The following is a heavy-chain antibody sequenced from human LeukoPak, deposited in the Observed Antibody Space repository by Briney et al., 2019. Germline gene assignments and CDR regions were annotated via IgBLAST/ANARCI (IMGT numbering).Heavy chain of an antibody. CDR1: GYTFTSYY. J-gene: IGHJ4*02. V-gene: IGHV1-46*01. CDR2: INPSGGST. D-gene: IGHD2-15*01. CDR3: AKMGEYCSGGSCYPNFVDG. Sequence: ASVKVSCKASGYTFTSYYMHWVRQAPGQGLEWMGIINPSGGSTSYAQKFQGRVTMTRDTSTSTVYMELSSLRSEDTAVYYCAKMGEYCSGGSCYPNFVDGWGQGTLVTVSS.